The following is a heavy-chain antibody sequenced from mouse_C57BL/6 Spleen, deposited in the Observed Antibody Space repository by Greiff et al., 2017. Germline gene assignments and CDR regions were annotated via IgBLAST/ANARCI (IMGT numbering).Heavy chain of an antibody. Sequence: QVQLQQSGAELVRPGASVKLSCKASGYTFTDYYINWVKQRPGQGLEWIARIYPGSGNTYYNEKFKGKATLTAEKSSSTAYMQLSSLISEDSAVYFCARGGNYPAWFAYWGQGTLVTVSA. CDR3: ARGGNYPAWFAY. J-gene: IGHJ3*01. V-gene: IGHV1-76*01. D-gene: IGHD2-1*01. CDR1: GYTFTDYY. CDR2: IYPGSGNT.